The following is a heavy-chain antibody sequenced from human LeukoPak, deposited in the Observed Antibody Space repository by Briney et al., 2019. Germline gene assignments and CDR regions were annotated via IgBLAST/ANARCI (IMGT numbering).Heavy chain of an antibody. V-gene: IGHV3-66*01. CDR3: ARDTVRAGSYYTRYYYYGMDV. D-gene: IGHD3-10*01. CDR1: GFTVSSNY. J-gene: IGHJ6*02. CDR2: IYSGGST. Sequence: GGSLRLSCAASGFTVSSNYMSWVRQAPGKGLEWVSVIYSGGSTYYADSVKGRFTISRDNSKNTLYLQMNSLRAEDTAVYYCARDTVRAGSYYTRYYYYGMDVWGQGTTVTVSS.